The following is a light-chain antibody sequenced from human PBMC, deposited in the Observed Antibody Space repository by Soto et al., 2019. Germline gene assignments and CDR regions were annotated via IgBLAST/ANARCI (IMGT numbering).Light chain of an antibody. CDR2: AAS. CDR1: QGISSY. J-gene: IGKJ5*01. Sequence: DIQLTQSPFFLSASVGDRVTITCRASQGISSYLVWYQQKAGKAPKSLIYAASTLQSGVPSRFSGSGSGTESTLTISSLQPEDSATYYCRQHNSFPITFGQGTRLEIK. CDR3: RQHNSFPIT. V-gene: IGKV1-9*01.